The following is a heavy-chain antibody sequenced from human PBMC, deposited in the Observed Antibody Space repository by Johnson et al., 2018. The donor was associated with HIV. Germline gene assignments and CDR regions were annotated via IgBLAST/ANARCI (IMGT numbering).Heavy chain of an antibody. CDR2: ISGSGNSI. CDR3: ARGDGYRRAFDI. J-gene: IGHJ3*02. D-gene: IGHD1-1*01. CDR1: GFRFSDNY. Sequence: QVQLVESGGGLVKPGGSLRLSCEASGFRFSDNYMSWIRQAPGKGLEWVSYISGSGNSIYYADSVKGRFTISRDNAKNSLYLQMNSLRAEDTAVYYCARGDGYRRAFDIWGQGAMVTVSS. V-gene: IGHV3-11*04.